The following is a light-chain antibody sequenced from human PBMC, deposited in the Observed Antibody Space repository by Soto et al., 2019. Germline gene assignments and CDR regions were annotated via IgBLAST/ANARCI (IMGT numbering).Light chain of an antibody. Sequence: EIVLTQSPGTLSLSPGERATLSCRASQSVSSSYLAWYQQKPGQAPRLLIYGASSRSTGIPDRFSGSGSGTDFSLTISRLEPEGFAVYYCQQYGSSPGTFGHGTKVEIK. CDR3: QQYGSSPGT. J-gene: IGKJ1*01. CDR2: GAS. V-gene: IGKV3-20*01. CDR1: QSVSSSY.